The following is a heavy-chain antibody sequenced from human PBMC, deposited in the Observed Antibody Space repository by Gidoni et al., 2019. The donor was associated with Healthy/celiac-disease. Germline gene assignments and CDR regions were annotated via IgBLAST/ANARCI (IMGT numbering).Heavy chain of an antibody. CDR1: GGPFSSYA. V-gene: IGHV1-69*04. D-gene: IGHD3-16*01. CDR3: ARGLDSGGAFDI. CDR2: IIPILGIA. J-gene: IGHJ3*02. Sequence: QVQLVQSGAEVKKPGSSVKVSCKASGGPFSSYAISWVRQAPGQGLEWMGRIIPILGIANYAQKFQGRVTITADKSTSTAYMERSSLRSEDTDVYYCARGLDSGGAFDIWGQGTMVTVSS.